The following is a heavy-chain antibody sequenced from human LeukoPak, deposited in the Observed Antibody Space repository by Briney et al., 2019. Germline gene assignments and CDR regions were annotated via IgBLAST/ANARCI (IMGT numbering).Heavy chain of an antibody. CDR1: GYTFTTSY. J-gene: IGHJ4*02. D-gene: IGHD2-15*01. V-gene: IGHV1-46*01. CDR3: ARTRGYGYVDY. Sequence: ASVKVSCKASGYTFTTSYMHWVRQAPEQGLEWMGIISSGDGTTNYAQKFQDRVTMRTDTSASTVYLDLSSLRSEDTAVYYCARTRGYGYVDYWGQGTLVTVSS. CDR2: ISSGDGTT.